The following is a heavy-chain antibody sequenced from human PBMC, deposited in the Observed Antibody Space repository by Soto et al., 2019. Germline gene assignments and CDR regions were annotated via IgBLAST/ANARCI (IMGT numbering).Heavy chain of an antibody. CDR2: IYYSGIT. CDR3: ARSPGYYFDY. CDR1: GGSIGSGGYY. Sequence: PSETLSLTSTVSGGSIGSGGYYWSWIRQHPGKGLEWIGYIYYSGITYYNPSLKSRVTISVDTSKNQFSLKLSSVTAADTAVYYCARSPGYYFDYWGQVPLVPVSS. J-gene: IGHJ4*02. V-gene: IGHV4-31*03.